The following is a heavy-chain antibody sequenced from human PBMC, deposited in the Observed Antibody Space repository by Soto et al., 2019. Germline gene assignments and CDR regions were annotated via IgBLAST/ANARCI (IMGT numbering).Heavy chain of an antibody. D-gene: IGHD2-2*01. CDR1: DYVITNGYN. J-gene: IGHJ6*02. V-gene: IGHV4-38-2*01. CDR3: TRIYCTTTSCFINGMDV. Sequence: SETLSLTCAVSDYVITNGYNWGWIRQPPGKELEWMGTISHSGDTYYNPSLKSRVTISIDTAKNHLSLILSAVRAADTATYYCTRIYCTTTSCFINGMDVWGQGTTVTVSS. CDR2: ISHSGDT.